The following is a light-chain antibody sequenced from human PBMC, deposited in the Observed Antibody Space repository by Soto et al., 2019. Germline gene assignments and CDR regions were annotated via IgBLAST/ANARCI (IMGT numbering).Light chain of an antibody. J-gene: IGKJ1*01. CDR3: QQYGSSLGWT. Sequence: EIVLTQSPGTLSLSPGERATLSCRASQSVSSSYLAWYQQKPGQAPRLLIYGASSWATGIPDRFSGSGSGTDFTLTISRLEPEDFAVYYCQQYGSSLGWTFGQGTKVEIK. CDR2: GAS. V-gene: IGKV3-20*01. CDR1: QSVSSSY.